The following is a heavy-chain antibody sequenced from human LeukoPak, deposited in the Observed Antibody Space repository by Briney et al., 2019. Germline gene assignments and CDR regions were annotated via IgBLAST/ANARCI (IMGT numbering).Heavy chain of an antibody. Sequence: SETLSLTCTVSGGSISTYYWSWFRQPPGKGLEWIGYLYYSGSTNYNPSLKSRVTISLDTSKNQFSRKLSSVTAADTAVYYCARGLAHNFDYWGQGTLVTVSS. CDR2: LYYSGST. D-gene: IGHD6-19*01. J-gene: IGHJ4*02. CDR3: ARGLAHNFDY. V-gene: IGHV4-59*08. CDR1: GGSISTYY.